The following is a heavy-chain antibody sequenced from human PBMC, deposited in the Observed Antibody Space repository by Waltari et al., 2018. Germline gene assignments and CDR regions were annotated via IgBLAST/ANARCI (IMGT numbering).Heavy chain of an antibody. CDR2: IRYDGSNK. Sequence: QVQLVESGGGVVQPGGSLRLSCAASGFTFSTYGMHWVRQAPGKGLEWVAFIRYDGSNKYYGDSVNGRFTISRDNSKNTLYLQMNSLRAEDTAVYYCAKALYSSGWYEGVDYWGQGTLVTVSS. CDR1: GFTFSTYG. V-gene: IGHV3-30*02. J-gene: IGHJ4*02. CDR3: AKALYSSGWYEGVDY. D-gene: IGHD6-19*01.